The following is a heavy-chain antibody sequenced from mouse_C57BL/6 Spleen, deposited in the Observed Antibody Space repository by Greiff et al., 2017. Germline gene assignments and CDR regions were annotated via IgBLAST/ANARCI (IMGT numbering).Heavy chain of an antibody. J-gene: IGHJ1*03. D-gene: IGHD2-14*01. CDR2: ISSGSSTI. CDR3: ARQGTGRGYWYFDV. Sequence: EVHLVESGGGLVKPGGSLKLSCAASGFTFSDYGMHWVRQAPEKGLEWVAYISSGSSTIYYADTVKGRFTISRDNAKNTLFLKMTSLRSEDTAMYYCARQGTGRGYWYFDVWGTGTTVTVSS. CDR1: GFTFSDYG. V-gene: IGHV5-17*01.